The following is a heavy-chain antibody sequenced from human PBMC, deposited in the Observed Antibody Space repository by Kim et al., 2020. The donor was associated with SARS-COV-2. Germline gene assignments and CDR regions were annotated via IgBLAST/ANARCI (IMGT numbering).Heavy chain of an antibody. CDR1: GSTFSKNY. D-gene: IGHD7-27*01. J-gene: IGHJ4*02. V-gene: IGHV3-53*04. CDR2: IYSVGST. Sequence: GGSLRLSCAASGSTFSKNYWGWVRQAPGKGLEWVPTIYSVGSTYYADSVKFRFTISRHNSKNTLSLLMPSLRPEDTAVYYCARLTQYYLDFWSQGTLVTVSS. CDR3: ARLTQYYLDF.